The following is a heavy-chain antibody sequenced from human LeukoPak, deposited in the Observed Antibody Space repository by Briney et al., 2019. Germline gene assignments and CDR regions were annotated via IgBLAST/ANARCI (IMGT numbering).Heavy chain of an antibody. V-gene: IGHV3-33*01. Sequence: PGRSLRLSCAASGFTFSSYGMHWVRQAPGKGLEWVAVIWYDGSNKYYADSVEGRFTISRDNSKNTLYLQMNSLRAEDTAVYYCARGRGYYFDYWGQGTLVTVSS. CDR2: IWYDGSNK. CDR3: ARGRGYYFDY. CDR1: GFTFSSYG. J-gene: IGHJ4*02.